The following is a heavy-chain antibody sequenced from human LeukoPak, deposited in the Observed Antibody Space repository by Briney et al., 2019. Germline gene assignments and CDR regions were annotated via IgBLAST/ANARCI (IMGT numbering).Heavy chain of an antibody. CDR1: DGAITGYY. CDR2: LHYGGST. V-gene: IGHV4-59*01. CDR3: AREGDFWRRNYYFDY. Sequence: PSETLSLTCTVSDGAITGYYWGWVRQPPGKGLDWIGHLHYGGSTNYNPSLKSRVTISVDTSKNQFSLKLSSVTAADTAVYYCAREGDFWRRNYYFDYWGQGTLVTVSS. D-gene: IGHD3-3*01. J-gene: IGHJ4*02.